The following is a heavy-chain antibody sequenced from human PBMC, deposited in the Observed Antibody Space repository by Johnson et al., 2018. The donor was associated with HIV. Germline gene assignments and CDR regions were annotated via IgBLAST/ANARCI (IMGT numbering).Heavy chain of an antibody. CDR1: GFTFSSYA. J-gene: IGHJ3*02. Sequence: QVQLVESGGGVVQPGRSLRLSCAASGFTFSSYAMHWVRQAPGTGLEWVALVSYDGRNQYHADSVKGRFTISRDNSKNTLYLQMNSLRAEDTAVYYCAKDADRFLEWVEAFDIWGQGTMVTVSS. V-gene: IGHV3-30-3*01. CDR3: AKDADRFLEWVEAFDI. D-gene: IGHD3-3*01. CDR2: VSYDGRNQ.